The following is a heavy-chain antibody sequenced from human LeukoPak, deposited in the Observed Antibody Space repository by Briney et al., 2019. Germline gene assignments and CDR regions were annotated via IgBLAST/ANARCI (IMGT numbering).Heavy chain of an antibody. J-gene: IGHJ5*02. CDR3: ARDSEMATMPESCWFDP. Sequence: ASVKVSCKASGYTFSNYYIHWVRQAPGQGLEWMGVINPDGDTTTYAQKFQGRVTMTSHMYTRTVYMEVSSLTSDDTAVYYCARDSEMATMPESCWFDPWGQGTLVTVSS. CDR1: GYTFSNYY. D-gene: IGHD5-24*01. CDR2: INPDGDTT. V-gene: IGHV1-46*01.